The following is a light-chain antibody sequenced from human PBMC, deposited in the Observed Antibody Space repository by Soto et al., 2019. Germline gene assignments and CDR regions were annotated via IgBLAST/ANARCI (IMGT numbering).Light chain of an antibody. CDR3: QQYNNWPQLT. V-gene: IGKV3-15*01. J-gene: IGKJ4*01. CDR2: DAS. CDR1: QSVSSN. Sequence: EIVMTQSPATLSVSPGERATLSCRASQSVSSNLAWYQQKPGQAPRLLISDASTRATGIPARFSGSGSGTEFTLTISSLQSEDFAVYYCQQYNNWPQLTFGGGTKVDIK.